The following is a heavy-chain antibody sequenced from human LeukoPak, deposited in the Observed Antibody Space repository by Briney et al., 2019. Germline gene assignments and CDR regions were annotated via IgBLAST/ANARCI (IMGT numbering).Heavy chain of an antibody. CDR1: GFTFSTSW. V-gene: IGHV3-7*01. D-gene: IGHD6-19*01. CDR2: IKQDGSEK. CDR3: ARGDIARLTYSSGWPYDY. Sequence: PGGSLRLSCAASGFTFSTSWMTWVRQAPGKGLEWVANIKQDGSEKYYVDSVKGRFAVSRDNAKNSLYLQMNSLRAEDTAVYYCARGDIARLTYSSGWPYDYWGQGTLVTVSS. J-gene: IGHJ4*02.